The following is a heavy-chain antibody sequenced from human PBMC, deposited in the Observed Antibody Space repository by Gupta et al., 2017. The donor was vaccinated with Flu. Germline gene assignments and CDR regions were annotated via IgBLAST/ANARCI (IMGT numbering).Heavy chain of an antibody. D-gene: IGHD2-2*01. J-gene: IGHJ4*02. V-gene: IGHV4-39*01. CDR1: GGSISSSSYY. CDR2: IYYSGSP. CDR3: ARQKISTYQLPDY. Sequence: QLQLQESGPGLVKPSATLSLTCTVSGGSISSSSYYWGWIRQPPGKGLEWIGSIYYSGSPYYNPSLKSRVTISVDTSKNQFSLKLSSVTAADTAVYYCARQKISTYQLPDYWGQGTLVTVSS.